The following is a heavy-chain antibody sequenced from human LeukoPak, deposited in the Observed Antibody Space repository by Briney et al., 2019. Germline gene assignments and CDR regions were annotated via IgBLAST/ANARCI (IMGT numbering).Heavy chain of an antibody. CDR3: ARGNPGVIDY. J-gene: IGHJ4*02. Sequence: ASVKVSCKASGYSVTSYYMHWVRQAPGQGLEWMGMINPSGGSTSYAQKFQGRVTMTRDTSTSTVYMELSSLRSEDTAVYYCARGNPGVIDYWGQGTLVTVSS. D-gene: IGHD3-10*01. V-gene: IGHV1-46*01. CDR2: INPSGGST. CDR1: GYSVTSYY.